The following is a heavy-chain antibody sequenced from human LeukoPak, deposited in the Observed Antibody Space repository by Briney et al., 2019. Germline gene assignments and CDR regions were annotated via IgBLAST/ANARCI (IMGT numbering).Heavy chain of an antibody. CDR3: ASVGSSIAARAFDY. CDR2: IIPIFGTA. D-gene: IGHD6-6*01. V-gene: IGHV1-69*01. Sequence: SVKVSCKASGGTFSSYAISWVRQAPGQGLEWMGGIIPIFGTANYAQKFQGRVTITADESTSTAYMELSSLRSEDTAVYYCASVGSSIAARAFDYWGQGTLVTVSS. J-gene: IGHJ4*02. CDR1: GGTFSSYA.